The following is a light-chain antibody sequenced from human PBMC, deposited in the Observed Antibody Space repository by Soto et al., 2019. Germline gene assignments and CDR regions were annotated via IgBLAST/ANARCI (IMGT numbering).Light chain of an antibody. J-gene: IGKJ4*01. CDR3: QQYGSSPFT. Sequence: EIVLTQSPGTLSLSPVGRATLSGMASQSVSSYLAWYQQKLGQAPRLLIYDASNRATGIPDRFSGSGSGTDFTLSISRLEPEDFAVYFCQQYGSSPFTFGGGTKVDIK. V-gene: IGKV3-20*01. CDR2: DAS. CDR1: QSVSSY.